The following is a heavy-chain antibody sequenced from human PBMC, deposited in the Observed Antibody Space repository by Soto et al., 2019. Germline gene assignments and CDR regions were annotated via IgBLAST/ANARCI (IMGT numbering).Heavy chain of an antibody. V-gene: IGHV3-30-3*01. CDR2: ISYDGSNK. J-gene: IGHJ4*02. CDR3: VSAAAKSHIFDY. CDR1: GFTFSSYA. D-gene: IGHD2-2*01. Sequence: GGSLRLSCAASGFTFSSYAVHWVRQAPGKGLEWVAVISYDGSNKYYADSVKGRFTISRDNSKNTLYLQMNSLRAEDTAVYYGVSAAAKSHIFDYWGQGTLVTVSS.